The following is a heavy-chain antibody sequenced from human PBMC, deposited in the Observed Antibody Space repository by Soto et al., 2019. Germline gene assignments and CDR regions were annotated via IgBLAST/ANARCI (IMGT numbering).Heavy chain of an antibody. CDR1: GYTFTSYA. Sequence: ASVQVSCKASGYTFTSYAMHWVRQAPGQRLEWMGWINAGNGNTKYSQKFQGRVTITRDTSASTAYMELSSLRSEDTAVYYCARESSSWYVVNWFDPWGQGTLVTVSS. CDR3: ARESSSWYVVNWFDP. J-gene: IGHJ5*02. CDR2: INAGNGNT. V-gene: IGHV1-3*01. D-gene: IGHD6-13*01.